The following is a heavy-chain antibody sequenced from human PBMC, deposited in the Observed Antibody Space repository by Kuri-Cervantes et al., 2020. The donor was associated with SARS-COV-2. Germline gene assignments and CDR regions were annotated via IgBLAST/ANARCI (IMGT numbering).Heavy chain of an antibody. V-gene: IGHV4-59*11. D-gene: IGHD3-10*01. CDR1: GGSISSHY. CDR2: IYYSGST. J-gene: IGHJ6*03. CDR3: ARDPSDYGSGSNYYMDV. Sequence: SETLSLTCTVAGGSISSHYWSWIRQPPGKGLEWIGYIYYSGSTNYNPSFKSRVTISVDTSKNQFSLKLSSVTAADTAVYYCARDPSDYGSGSNYYMDVWGKGTTVTVSS.